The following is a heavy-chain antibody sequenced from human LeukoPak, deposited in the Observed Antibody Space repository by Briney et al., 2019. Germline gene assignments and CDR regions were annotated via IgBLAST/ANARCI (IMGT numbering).Heavy chain of an antibody. D-gene: IGHD4-11*01. Sequence: SVKVSCKASGGTFSSYAISWVRQAPGQGLEWMGRIIPILGIANYAQKFQGRVTITADKSTSTAYMELSSLRSEDTAVYYCARGRVLTTVTTRRFSDWFGPWGQGTLVTVSS. CDR2: IIPILGIA. CDR1: GGTFSSYA. V-gene: IGHV1-69*04. J-gene: IGHJ5*02. CDR3: ARGRVLTTVTTRRFSDWFGP.